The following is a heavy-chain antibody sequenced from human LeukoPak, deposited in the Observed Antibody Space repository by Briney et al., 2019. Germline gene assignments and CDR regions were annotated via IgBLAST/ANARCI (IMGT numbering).Heavy chain of an antibody. V-gene: IGHV3-30-3*01. CDR1: GFTFSSYA. D-gene: IGHD6-6*01. CDR2: ISYDGSNK. CDR3: ARMYSSSMSALDV. J-gene: IGHJ6*02. Sequence: PGGSLRLSCAASGFTFSSYAMHWVRQAPGKGLEGVAVISYDGSNKYYADSVKGRFTISRDNSKNTLYLQMNSLRAEDTAVYYCARMYSSSMSALDVWGQGTTVTVSS.